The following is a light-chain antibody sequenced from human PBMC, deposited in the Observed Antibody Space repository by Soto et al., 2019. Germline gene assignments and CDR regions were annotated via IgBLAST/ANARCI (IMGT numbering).Light chain of an antibody. V-gene: IGKV3-20*01. CDR2: DAS. CDR1: QSVSSSY. Sequence: EIVLTQSPGTLSLSPGERASLSCRASQSVSSSYLAWYQQIPGQAPRLLINDASRRATGIPDRFSGSGSGTDFTLTISRLEPEDFAVYYCQHYDSARWTFGLGTKVDIK. CDR3: QHYDSARWT. J-gene: IGKJ1*01.